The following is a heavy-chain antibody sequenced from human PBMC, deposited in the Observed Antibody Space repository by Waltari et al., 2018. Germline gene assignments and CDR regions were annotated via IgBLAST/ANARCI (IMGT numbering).Heavy chain of an antibody. J-gene: IGHJ4*02. Sequence: QVQLVQSGAEVKKPGSSVTVSCKASGGTFSSYALSWVRQAPGQGLEWMGGIIPIFGTANYAQKFQGRVTITADKSTSTAYMELSSLRSEDTAVYYCARAANFWSGYYEGDDYWGQGTLVTVSS. V-gene: IGHV1-69*06. CDR1: GGTFSSYA. CDR3: ARAANFWSGYYEGDDY. CDR2: IIPIFGTA. D-gene: IGHD3-3*01.